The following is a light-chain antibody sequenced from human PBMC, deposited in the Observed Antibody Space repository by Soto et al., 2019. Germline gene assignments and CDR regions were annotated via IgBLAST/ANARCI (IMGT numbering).Light chain of an antibody. CDR1: SSDVGGYNY. V-gene: IGLV2-14*01. Sequence: QSVLTQPASVSGSPGQSITISCTGTSSDVGGYNYVSWYQQHPGKAPKLMIYDVSNRPSGVSNRFSGSKSGNTASLTISGLQAEDEADYYCSSYASSGTRVFGTGNKVTVL. J-gene: IGLJ1*01. CDR3: SSYASSGTRV. CDR2: DVS.